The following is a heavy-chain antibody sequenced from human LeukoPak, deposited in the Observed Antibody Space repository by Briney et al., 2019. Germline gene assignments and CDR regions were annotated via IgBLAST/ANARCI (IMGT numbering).Heavy chain of an antibody. V-gene: IGHV1-2*02. D-gene: IGHD3-10*01. CDR2: INPNSGGT. Sequence: GASVKVSCKASGYTFTSYGISWVRQAPGQGLEWMGWINPNSGGTNYAQKFQGRVTMTRDTSISTAYMELSRLRSDDTAVYYCARSMVRGIYGMDVWGQGTTVTISS. J-gene: IGHJ6*02. CDR3: ARSMVRGIYGMDV. CDR1: GYTFTSYG.